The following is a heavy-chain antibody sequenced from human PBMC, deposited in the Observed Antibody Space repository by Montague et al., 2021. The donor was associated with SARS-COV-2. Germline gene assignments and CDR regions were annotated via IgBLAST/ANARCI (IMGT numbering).Heavy chain of an antibody. J-gene: IGHJ5*02. V-gene: IGHV2-5*02. CDR3: VHKFPSNSGSPFTS. Sequence: PALVKPTQALTLTCTFSGFSLSTSAVSVAWIRQPPGKALEWLALIYGDDDERYSPSLKSRLTITKDTSKNQVVLTMTNMDPVDSATYYCVHKFPSNSGSPFTSWDLGTLVTVSS. CDR1: GFSLSTSAVS. CDR2: IYGDDDE. D-gene: IGHD1-26*01.